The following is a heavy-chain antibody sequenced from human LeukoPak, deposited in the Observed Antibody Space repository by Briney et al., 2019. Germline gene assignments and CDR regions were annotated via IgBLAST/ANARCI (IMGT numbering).Heavy chain of an antibody. Sequence: ASVKVSCKASGYTFINYGISWVRQAPGQGLEWMGWISAYNGNTNYAQKLQGRVTMTTDTSTSTAYMELRSLRSDDTAVYYCARDGLLTIVVVPAALGSFDYWGQGTLVTVSS. D-gene: IGHD2-2*01. CDR2: ISAYNGNT. CDR1: GYTFINYG. V-gene: IGHV1-18*01. J-gene: IGHJ4*02. CDR3: ARDGLLTIVVVPAALGSFDY.